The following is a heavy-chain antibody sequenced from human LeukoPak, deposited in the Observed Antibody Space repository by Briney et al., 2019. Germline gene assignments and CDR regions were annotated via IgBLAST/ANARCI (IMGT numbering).Heavy chain of an antibody. Sequence: GSLRLSCAASGFTFSSYVMNWVRQAPGKGLEWVSTISGSGGSTYYADSVKGRFTISRDNSKNTLYLQMNSLRAEDTAVYYCAGNYVTSYYYYATDVWGQGTTVTVSS. CDR2: ISGSGGST. J-gene: IGHJ6*02. CDR1: GFTFSSYV. D-gene: IGHD3-16*01. V-gene: IGHV3-23*01. CDR3: AGNYVTSYYYYATDV.